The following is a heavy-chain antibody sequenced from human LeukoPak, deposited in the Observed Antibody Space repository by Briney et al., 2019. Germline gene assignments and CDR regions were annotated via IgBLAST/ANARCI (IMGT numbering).Heavy chain of an antibody. D-gene: IGHD2-8*01. V-gene: IGHV4-34*01. CDR2: INHSGST. CDR3: ASLASPAYCTNGVCYTADY. J-gene: IGHJ4*02. CDR1: GGSFSGYY. Sequence: SETLSLTCAVYGGSFSGYYWSWIRQPPGKGLEWIGEINHSGSTNCNPSLKSRVTISVDTSKNQFSLKLSSVTAADTAVYYCASLASPAYCTNGVCYTADYWGQGTLVTVSS.